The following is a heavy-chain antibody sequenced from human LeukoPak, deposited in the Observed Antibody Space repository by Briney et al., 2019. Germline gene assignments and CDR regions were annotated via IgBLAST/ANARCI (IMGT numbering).Heavy chain of an antibody. D-gene: IGHD6-6*01. CDR1: GFTFSSYG. J-gene: IGHJ4*02. V-gene: IGHV3-33*01. CDR2: IWYDGSNK. CDR3: ARGTYRSSSPSIGMPYYLDY. Sequence: GGSLRLSCAASGFTFSSYGMHWVRQAPGKGLEWVAVIWYDGSNKYYADSVKGRFTISRDNSKNTLYLQMNSLRVDDTAVYFCARGTYRSSSPSIGMPYYLDYWGQGILVTVSS.